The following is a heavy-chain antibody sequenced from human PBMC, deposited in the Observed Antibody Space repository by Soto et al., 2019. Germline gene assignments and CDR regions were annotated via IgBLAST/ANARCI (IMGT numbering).Heavy chain of an antibody. CDR2: FDPEDSET. V-gene: IGHV1-24*01. CDR1: GYTLTELS. CDR3: ATVGAAAGNDYYYGMDV. Sequence: ASVNVSCKVSGYTLTELSMHWVRQAPGKGLEWMGGFDPEDSETIYAQKFQGRVTMTEDTSTDTAYMELSSLRSEDTAVYYCATVGAAAGNDYYYGMDVWGQGTTVTVSS. D-gene: IGHD6-13*01. J-gene: IGHJ6*02.